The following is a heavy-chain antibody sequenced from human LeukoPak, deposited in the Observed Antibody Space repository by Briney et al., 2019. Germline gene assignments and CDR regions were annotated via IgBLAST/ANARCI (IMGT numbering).Heavy chain of an antibody. D-gene: IGHD3-10*01. V-gene: IGHV4-61*02. J-gene: IGHJ3*02. CDR1: GGSISSGSYY. CDR2: IYTSGST. CDR3: ARSLWVDAFDI. Sequence: KTSETLSLTCTVSGGSISSGSYYWSWIRQPAGKGLEWIGRIYTSGSTNYNPSLKSRVTISVDTSKNQFSLKLSSVTAADTAVYYCARSLWVDAFDIWGQGTMVTVSS.